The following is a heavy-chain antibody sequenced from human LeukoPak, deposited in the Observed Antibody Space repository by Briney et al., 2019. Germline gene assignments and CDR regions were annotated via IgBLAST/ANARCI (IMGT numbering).Heavy chain of an antibody. CDR2: IKQDESEK. V-gene: IGHV3-7*03. Sequence: GGSLRLSCAASGFTFSRYWMNWVRQAPGKGLEWVAKIKQDESEKYYVDSVKGRFTISRDNAKNSLYLQMNSLRAEDTAVYYCARDGSQGGDNDNWGQGTLVTVSS. CDR3: ARDGSQGGDNDN. D-gene: IGHD4-17*01. J-gene: IGHJ4*02. CDR1: GFTFSRYW.